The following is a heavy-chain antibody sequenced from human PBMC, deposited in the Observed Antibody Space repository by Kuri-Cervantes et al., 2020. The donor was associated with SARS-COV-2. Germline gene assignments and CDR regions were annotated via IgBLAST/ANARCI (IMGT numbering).Heavy chain of an antibody. J-gene: IGHJ4*02. D-gene: IGHD3-9*01. V-gene: IGHV1-18*01. Sequence: ASVKVSCKASGYTFTSYGISWVRQAPGQGLEWMGWISAYNGNTNYAQKLQGRVTMTTDTSTSTAYMELRSLRSDDTAVYYCARGTLRYFDWLLGDTDYWGQGTLVTVSS. CDR2: ISAYNGNT. CDR1: GYTFTSYG. CDR3: ARGTLRYFDWLLGDTDY.